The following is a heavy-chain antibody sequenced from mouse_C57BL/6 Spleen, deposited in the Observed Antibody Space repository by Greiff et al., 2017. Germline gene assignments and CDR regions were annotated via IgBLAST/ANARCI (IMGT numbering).Heavy chain of an antibody. V-gene: IGHV1-72*01. CDR3: AMDYYGSSSYYAMDY. CDR1: GYTFTSYW. Sequence: QVQLQQPGAELVKPGASVKLSCKASGYTFTSYWMHWVKQRPGRGLEWIGRIDPNSGGTKYNEKFKSKATLAVDKPSSTAYMQLSSLTSEDSAVYYCAMDYYGSSSYYAMDYWGQGTSVTVSS. CDR2: IDPNSGGT. D-gene: IGHD1-1*01. J-gene: IGHJ4*01.